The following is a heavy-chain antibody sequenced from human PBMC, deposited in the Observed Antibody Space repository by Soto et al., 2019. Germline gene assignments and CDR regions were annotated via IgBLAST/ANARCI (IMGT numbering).Heavy chain of an antibody. CDR1: GFTFSSYW. J-gene: IGHJ5*02. CDR3: ARNTYYDIPRPFDP. V-gene: IGHV3-7*01. CDR2: IKQDGSEK. D-gene: IGHD3-9*01. Sequence: EVQLVESGGGLVQPGGSLRLSCAASGFTFSSYWMSWVRQAPGKGLEWVANIKQDGSEKYYVDSVKGRFTISRDNAKNSLYLQMNSLRAEDTAVYYCARNTYYDIPRPFDPWGQGTLVTVSS.